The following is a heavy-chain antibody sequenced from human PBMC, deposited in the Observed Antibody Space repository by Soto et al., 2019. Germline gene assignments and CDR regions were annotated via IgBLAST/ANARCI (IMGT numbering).Heavy chain of an antibody. CDR3: VRIRRGDGYTFGY. D-gene: IGHD3-10*01. CDR1: GFSLSNYW. J-gene: IGHJ4*02. Sequence: EVQLVESGGVSVQPGGSLRLSCAASGFSLSNYWMHWVRQAPGKGLVWVSRINIDGSTTTYADSVKGRCAISTDNAKNTLYLQMNSLRDEDTAVYYCVRIRRGDGYTFGYWGQGTLVTVSS. V-gene: IGHV3-74*01. CDR2: INIDGSTT.